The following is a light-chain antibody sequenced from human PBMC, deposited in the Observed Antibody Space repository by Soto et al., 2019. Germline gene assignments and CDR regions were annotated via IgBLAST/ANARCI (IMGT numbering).Light chain of an antibody. CDR1: SSDVGGYDY. CDR2: DVS. Sequence: QSVLTQPASVSGSPGQSITISCTGTSSDVGGYDYVSWYQQHPGKAPKLMIYDVSNRLSGVSNRFSGSKSGNTASLTISGLQDEDEADYYCSSYTSSITLGVFXTGTKVTVL. CDR3: SSYTSSITLGV. J-gene: IGLJ1*01. V-gene: IGLV2-14*01.